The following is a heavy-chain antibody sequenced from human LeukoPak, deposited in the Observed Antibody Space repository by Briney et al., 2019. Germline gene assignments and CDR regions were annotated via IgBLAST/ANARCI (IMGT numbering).Heavy chain of an antibody. CDR1: GFTFSSYG. V-gene: IGHV3-30*02. Sequence: GGSLRLSCAASGFTFSSYGMHWVRQAPGTGLEGVAFIRYDGSNKYYADSVKGQFTISRDNSKNTLYLQMNSLRAEDTAVYYCAKENLGYCSSTSCSVYYYYGMDVWGQGTTVTVSS. CDR2: IRYDGSNK. CDR3: AKENLGYCSSTSCSVYYYYGMDV. D-gene: IGHD2-2*01. J-gene: IGHJ6*02.